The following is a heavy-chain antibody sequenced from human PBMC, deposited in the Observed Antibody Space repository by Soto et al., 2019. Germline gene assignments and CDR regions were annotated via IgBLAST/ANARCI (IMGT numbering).Heavy chain of an antibody. CDR1: GFTFSNAW. CDR2: IKSKTDGGTT. Sequence: EVQLVESGGGLVKPGGSLRLSCAASGFTFSNAWMNWVRQAPGKGLEWVGRIKSKTDGGTTDYAAPVKGRFTISREDSKNTLYLQMNSLKTEDTALYYCTTFSSWSIYYYYGMEVWGQGTTVTVSS. CDR3: TTFSSWSIYYYYGMEV. J-gene: IGHJ6*02. V-gene: IGHV3-15*07. D-gene: IGHD6-13*01.